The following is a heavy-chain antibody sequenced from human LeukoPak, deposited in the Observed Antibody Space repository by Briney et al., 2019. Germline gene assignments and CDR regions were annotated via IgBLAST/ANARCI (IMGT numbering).Heavy chain of an antibody. Sequence: PGGSLRLSCAASGFTFSSYAMSWVRQAPGKGLEWVSAISGSGGSTYYADSVKGRFTISRDNSKNTLYLQMNSLRAEDTAVYYCMVATIRGHDAFDIWGQGTMVTVSS. J-gene: IGHJ3*02. D-gene: IGHD5-12*01. V-gene: IGHV3-23*01. CDR1: GFTFSSYA. CDR2: ISGSGGST. CDR3: MVATIRGHDAFDI.